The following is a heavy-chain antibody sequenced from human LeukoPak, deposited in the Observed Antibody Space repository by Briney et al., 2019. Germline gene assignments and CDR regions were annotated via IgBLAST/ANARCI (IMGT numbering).Heavy chain of an antibody. Sequence: SETLSLTCTVSGDSVSSFYWSWIRQPPGKGLEWIGYIYYSGSTNYNPSLKSRVTISVDTSKNQFSLRLRSVTAADTAVYYCARVAGYMIEDYFDYWGQGTLVTVSS. CDR3: ARVAGYMIEDYFDY. D-gene: IGHD3-22*01. V-gene: IGHV4-59*02. J-gene: IGHJ4*02. CDR2: IYYSGST. CDR1: GDSVSSFY.